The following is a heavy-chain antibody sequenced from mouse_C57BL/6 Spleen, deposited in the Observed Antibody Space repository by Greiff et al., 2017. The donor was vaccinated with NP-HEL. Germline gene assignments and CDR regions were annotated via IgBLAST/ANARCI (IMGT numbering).Heavy chain of an antibody. V-gene: IGHV1-81*01. CDR3: IWERSYFDY. CDR1: GYTFTSYG. D-gene: IGHD1-1*02. CDR2: IYPRSGNT. J-gene: IGHJ2*01. Sequence: QVQLQQSGAELARPGASVKLSCKASGYTFTSYGISWVKQRTGQGLEWIGEIYPRSGNTYYNEKFKGKATLTADKSSSTAYMELRSLTSEDSAVYFCIWERSYFDYWGQGTTLTVSS.